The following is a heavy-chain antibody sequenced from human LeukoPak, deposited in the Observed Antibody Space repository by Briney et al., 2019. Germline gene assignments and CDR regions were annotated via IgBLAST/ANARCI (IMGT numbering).Heavy chain of an antibody. CDR3: ARSGTKTNGFDY. Sequence: SETLSLTCTVSGGSISTYYWSWSRQPPGKGLEWIGYIYYSGSTNYSPSLQSRVTMSVDTSKNQFSLRLNSVTAADTAVYYCARSGTKTNGFDYWGQGTLVTVSS. J-gene: IGHJ4*02. CDR1: GGSISTYY. V-gene: IGHV4-59*01. D-gene: IGHD2-8*01. CDR2: IYYSGST.